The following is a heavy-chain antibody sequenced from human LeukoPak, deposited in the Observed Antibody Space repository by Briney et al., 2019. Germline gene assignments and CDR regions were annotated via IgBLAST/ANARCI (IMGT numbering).Heavy chain of an antibody. CDR3: ARARKSLENNWFDP. D-gene: IGHD1-1*01. Sequence: GGSLRLSCAASGFTFSSYSMNWVRQAPGKGLEWVSYISGSSSTIYYADSVKGRFTISRDNAKNSLYLQMNSLRDEDTAVYYCARARKSLENNWFDPWGQGTLVTVSS. CDR2: ISGSSSTI. J-gene: IGHJ5*02. CDR1: GFTFSSYS. V-gene: IGHV3-48*02.